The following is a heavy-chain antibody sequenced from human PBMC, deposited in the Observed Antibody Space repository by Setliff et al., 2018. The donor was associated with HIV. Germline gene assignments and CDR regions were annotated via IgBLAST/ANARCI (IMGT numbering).Heavy chain of an antibody. CDR2: IVPVLGRT. Sequence: RASVKVSCKAPGGTFSSYAISWVRKDTGQGLEWMGGIVPVLGRTNYSPKCQGRVTITTDESTTTAYMELSSRRSEDTAFYYCAKGGYYDSTGYYYYYLYYLDEWGKGTTVTVSS. CDR1: GGTFSSYA. V-gene: IGHV1-69*05. D-gene: IGHD3-22*01. J-gene: IGHJ6*03. CDR3: AKGGYYDSTGYYYYYLYYLDE.